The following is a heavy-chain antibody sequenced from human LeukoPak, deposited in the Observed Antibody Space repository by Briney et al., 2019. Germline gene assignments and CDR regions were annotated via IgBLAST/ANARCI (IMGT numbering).Heavy chain of an antibody. D-gene: IGHD4/OR15-4a*01. CDR1: GYTFTSYY. J-gene: IGHJ4*02. CDR2: INPSGGST. Sequence: ASVKVSCKASGYTFTSYYMHWVRQAPGQGLEWMGIINPSGGSTSYAQKFQGRVTMTRDTSTSTVYMELSSLRSEDTAVYYCARDRNPGQSNFLFDYWGQGTLVTVFS. V-gene: IGHV1-46*01. CDR3: ARDRNPGQSNFLFDY.